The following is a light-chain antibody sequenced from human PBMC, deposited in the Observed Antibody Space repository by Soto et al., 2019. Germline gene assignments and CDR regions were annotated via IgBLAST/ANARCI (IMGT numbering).Light chain of an antibody. Sequence: IVLTQSPATLSLSPGERATLSCRASQSVSIYLAWYQHKPGQAPSVLIYDASNRPTAIPARFSGSGSGTDFTLTISSLEPEDFAVYYCQQRTNWPPYTFGQGTKLEIK. CDR2: DAS. V-gene: IGKV3-11*01. CDR3: QQRTNWPPYT. J-gene: IGKJ2*01. CDR1: QSVSIY.